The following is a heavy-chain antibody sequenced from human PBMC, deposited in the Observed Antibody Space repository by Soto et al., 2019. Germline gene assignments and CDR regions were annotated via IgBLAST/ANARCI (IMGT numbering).Heavy chain of an antibody. CDR3: ARDLAGSAAIPYYYYGMDV. J-gene: IGHJ6*02. V-gene: IGHV3-33*01. CDR1: GFTFSSYG. Sequence: GGSLRLSCAASGFTFSSYGMHWVRQAPGKGLEWVAVIWYDGSNKYYADSVKGRFTISRDNSKNTLYLQMNSLRAEDTAVYYCARDLAGSAAIPYYYYGMDVWGQGTTVTVSS. CDR2: IWYDGSNK. D-gene: IGHD2-2*01.